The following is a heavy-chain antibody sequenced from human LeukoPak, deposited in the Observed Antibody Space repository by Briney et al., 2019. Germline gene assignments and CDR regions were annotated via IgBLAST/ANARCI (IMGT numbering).Heavy chain of an antibody. J-gene: IGHJ4*02. Sequence: GESLKISCKGSGYSFTSYWIGGVRQMLGKGLEWMGIIYPGDSDTRYSPSFQGQVTISADKSISTAYLQWSSLKASDTAIYYCASSGRAGSPDFDFWGQGTLVTVSS. CDR3: ASSGRAGSPDFDF. V-gene: IGHV5-51*01. CDR1: GYSFTSYW. CDR2: IYPGDSDT. D-gene: IGHD1-26*01.